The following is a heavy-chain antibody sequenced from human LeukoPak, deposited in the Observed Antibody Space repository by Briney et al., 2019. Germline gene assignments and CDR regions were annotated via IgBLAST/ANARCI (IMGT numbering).Heavy chain of an antibody. V-gene: IGHV4-59*01. CDR1: GDSLNSYY. D-gene: IGHD6-25*01. CDR2: IFYSGSS. CDR3: AGRAARFFDY. Sequence: SETLSLTCTVSGDSLNSYYWSWIRQPPGEGLQWIGYIFYSGSSNYNASLRSRVAISVDTSKNQYSLKLTSVTAADTAVYYCAGRAARFFDYWGQGILVTVSS. J-gene: IGHJ4*02.